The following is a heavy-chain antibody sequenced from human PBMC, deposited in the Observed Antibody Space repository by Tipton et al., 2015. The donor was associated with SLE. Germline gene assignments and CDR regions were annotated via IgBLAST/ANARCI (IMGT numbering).Heavy chain of an antibody. D-gene: IGHD3-3*01. Sequence: SLRLSCTASGFTFGDYAMSWFRQAPGKGLEWVGFIRSKAYGGTTEYAASVKGRFTISRDDSKSIAYLQMNSLKTEDTAVYYCTRGGPLQFGVVIRAIDYWGQGTLVTVSS. CDR2: IRSKAYGGTT. J-gene: IGHJ4*02. CDR1: GFTFGDYA. CDR3: TRGGPLQFGVVIRAIDY. V-gene: IGHV3-49*03.